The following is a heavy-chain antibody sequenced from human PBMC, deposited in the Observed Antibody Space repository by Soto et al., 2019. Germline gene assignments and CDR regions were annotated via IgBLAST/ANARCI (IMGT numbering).Heavy chain of an antibody. CDR2: INHSGST. D-gene: IGHD3-3*01. CDR3: AREKRITIFGVVIYYYYYGMDV. Sequence: SETLSLTCAVYGGSFSGYYWSWIRQPPGKGLEWIGEINHSGSTNYNPSLKSRVTISVDTSKNQFSLKLSSVTAADTAVYYCAREKRITIFGVVIYYYYYGMDVWGQGTTVTVSS. J-gene: IGHJ6*02. CDR1: GGSFSGYY. V-gene: IGHV4-34*01.